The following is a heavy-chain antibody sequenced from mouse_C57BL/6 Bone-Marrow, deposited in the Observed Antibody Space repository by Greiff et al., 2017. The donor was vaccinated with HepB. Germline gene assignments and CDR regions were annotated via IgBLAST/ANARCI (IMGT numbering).Heavy chain of an antibody. J-gene: IGHJ2*01. V-gene: IGHV14-4*01. Sequence: EVQLQQSGAELVRPGASVKLSCTASGFNIKDDYMHWVKQRPEQGLEWIGWIDPENGDTEYASKFQGKATITADTSSNTAYLQLSSLTSEDTAVYYCTTPITTVVATRDYLFDYWGQGTTLTVSS. CDR3: TTPITTVVATRDYLFDY. D-gene: IGHD1-1*01. CDR2: IDPENGDT. CDR1: GFNIKDDY.